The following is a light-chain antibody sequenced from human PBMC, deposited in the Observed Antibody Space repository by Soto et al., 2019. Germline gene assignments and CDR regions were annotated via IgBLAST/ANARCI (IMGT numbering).Light chain of an antibody. CDR3: CSYAGSSIYVV. Sequence: QSALTQPASVSGSPGQSITISCTGTSSDVGGYNSVSWYQHHPGKAPKLMIYEGSKRPSGVSNRFSGSKSGNTASLTISGLQAEDEADYYCCSYAGSSIYVVFGGGTQLTVL. CDR1: SSDVGGYNS. J-gene: IGLJ2*01. CDR2: EGS. V-gene: IGLV2-23*01.